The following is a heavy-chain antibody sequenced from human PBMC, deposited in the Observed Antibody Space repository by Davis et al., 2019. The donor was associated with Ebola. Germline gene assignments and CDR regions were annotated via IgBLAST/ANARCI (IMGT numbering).Heavy chain of an antibody. CDR3: ATSQMMAVAENYDAFDI. CDR1: GFTVSSNY. Sequence: GESLKISCAASGFTVSSNYMSWVRQAPGKGLEWVSVIYSGGSTYYADSVKGRFTISRDNSKNTLYLQMNSLRAEDTAVYYCATSQMMAVAENYDAFDIWGQGTMVTVSS. D-gene: IGHD6-19*01. CDR2: IYSGGST. J-gene: IGHJ3*02. V-gene: IGHV3-53*01.